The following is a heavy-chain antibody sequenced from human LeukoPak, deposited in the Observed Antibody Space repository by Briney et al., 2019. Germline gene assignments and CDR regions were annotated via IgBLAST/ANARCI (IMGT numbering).Heavy chain of an antibody. D-gene: IGHD3-22*01. Sequence: ALVKVSCKASGGTFSSYAISWVRQAPGQGLEWMGGIIPIFGTANYAQKFQGRVTITTDESTSTAYMELSSLRSEDTAVYYCARGDLYYYDSSGLGYWGQGTLVTVSS. CDR2: IIPIFGTA. V-gene: IGHV1-69*05. CDR3: ARGDLYYYDSSGLGY. J-gene: IGHJ4*02. CDR1: GGTFSSYA.